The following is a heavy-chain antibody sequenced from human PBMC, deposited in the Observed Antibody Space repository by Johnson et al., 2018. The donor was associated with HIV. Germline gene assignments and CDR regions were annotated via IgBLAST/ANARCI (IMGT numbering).Heavy chain of an antibody. CDR3: ARGITMIPDAFDI. CDR2: ISYDGSNK. CDR1: GFTFSSYA. Sequence: QVQLVESGGGLIQPGRSLRLSCAASGFTFSSYAMHWVRQAPGKVLEWVAVISYDGSNKYYADSVKGRFTISRDNSKNTLYLQMNSLRAEDTAVYYCARGITMIPDAFDIWGQGTMVTVSS. J-gene: IGHJ3*02. V-gene: IGHV3-30-3*01. D-gene: IGHD3-22*01.